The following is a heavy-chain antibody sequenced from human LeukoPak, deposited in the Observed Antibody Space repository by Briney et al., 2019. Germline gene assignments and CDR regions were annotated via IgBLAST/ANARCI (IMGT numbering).Heavy chain of an antibody. CDR3: ARDELVVPAATSGYSYGYGMDV. CDR1: GGSISNSNYY. D-gene: IGHD2-2*01. Sequence: SETLSLTCTVSGGSISNSNYYWSWIRQPPGKGLEWIGYIYHSGSTYYNPSLKSRVTISVDRSKNQFSLKLSSVTAADTAVYYCARDELVVPAATSGYSYGYGMDVWGKGTTVTVSS. CDR2: IYHSGST. V-gene: IGHV4-30-2*01. J-gene: IGHJ6*04.